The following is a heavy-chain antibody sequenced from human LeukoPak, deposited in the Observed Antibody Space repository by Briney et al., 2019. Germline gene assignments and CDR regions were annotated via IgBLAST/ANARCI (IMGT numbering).Heavy chain of an antibody. CDR3: AGDRVLWYYYYYMDV. CDR2: IYYSGST. Sequence: SETLSLTCTVSGVSISSSYSYWGWIRQPPGMGLEWIGSIYYSGSTYYNPSLKSRVTISVDTSKNQFSLKLSSVTAADTAVYYCAGDRVLWYYYYYMDVWGKGTTVTVSS. CDR1: GVSISSSYSY. J-gene: IGHJ6*03. V-gene: IGHV4-39*07.